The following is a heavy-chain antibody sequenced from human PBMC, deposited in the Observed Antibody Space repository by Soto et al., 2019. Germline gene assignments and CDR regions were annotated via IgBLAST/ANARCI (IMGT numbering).Heavy chain of an antibody. CDR1: GGSVSSGSYY. CDR2: IYYSGST. D-gene: IGHD1-1*01. J-gene: IGHJ5*02. Sequence: PSETLSLTCTVSGGSVSSGSYYWRWIRQPPGKGLEWIGYIYYSGSTNYNPSLKSRVTISVDTSKNQFSLKLSSVTAADTAVYYCARDLGTYWFDPGGQGTLVTVPS. CDR3: ARDLGTYWFDP. V-gene: IGHV4-61*01.